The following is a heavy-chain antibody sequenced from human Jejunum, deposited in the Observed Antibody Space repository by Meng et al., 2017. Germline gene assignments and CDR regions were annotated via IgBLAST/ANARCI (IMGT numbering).Heavy chain of an antibody. D-gene: IGHD3-10*02. V-gene: IGHV4-4*02. J-gene: IGHJ2*01. Sequence: QLQLQESGPELVKPSETLSLTCAVSGASIESNNCWTWIRPPPGQGLEWIGEVYHSGSTHYNPSLQSRVTISIDNSKNRFSLSLNSVTAADTAIYYCARADYVRYFDLWGRGTLVTVSS. CDR1: GASIESNNC. CDR2: VYHSGST. CDR3: ARADYVRYFDL.